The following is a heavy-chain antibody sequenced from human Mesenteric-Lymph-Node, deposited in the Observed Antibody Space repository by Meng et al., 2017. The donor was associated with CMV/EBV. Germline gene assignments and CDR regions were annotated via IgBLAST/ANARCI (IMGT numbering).Heavy chain of an antibody. D-gene: IGHD2-8*02. CDR1: GYTFTSYG. V-gene: IGHV1-18*01. CDR3: ARVGAYCTAVSCNDY. J-gene: IGHJ4*02. Sequence: ASVKVSCKASGYTFTSYGISWVRQAPGQGLEWMGWISAYNGNADYAQKLQGRVTMTTDTSTSTAYMELGSLRSDDTAVYYCARVGAYCTAVSCNDYWGQGTLVTVSS. CDR2: ISAYNGNA.